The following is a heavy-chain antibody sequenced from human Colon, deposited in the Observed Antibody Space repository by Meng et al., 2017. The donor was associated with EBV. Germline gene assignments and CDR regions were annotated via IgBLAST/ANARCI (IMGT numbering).Heavy chain of an antibody. CDR2: IGTNTGTP. Sequence: QVLLVQSGSELEKHGASVKFSYKASGDTYSTYTINWVRQAHGRGLEWMGWIGTNTGTPTYTQGFTGRFVFSLDTSVSTAYLQISSLKAEDTAVYYCARGGNFDPWGQGTLVTVSS. V-gene: IGHV7-4-1*02. CDR3: ARGGNFDP. CDR1: GDTYSTYT. J-gene: IGHJ5*02. D-gene: IGHD2/OR15-2a*01.